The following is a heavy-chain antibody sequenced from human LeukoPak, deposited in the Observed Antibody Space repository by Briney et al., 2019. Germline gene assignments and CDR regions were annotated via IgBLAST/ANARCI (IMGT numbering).Heavy chain of an antibody. CDR3: AKRPRGNYLDPFDY. CDR1: GFTFSSYA. V-gene: IGHV3-23*01. Sequence: GGSLRLSCAASGFTFSSYAMSWVRQAPGKGLEWVSAISGSSGSTYCADSVRGRFTISRDNSKNTLYLQMNSLRAEDTAVYYCAKRPRGNYLDPFDYWGQGTLVTVSS. D-gene: IGHD3-10*01. J-gene: IGHJ4*02. CDR2: ISGSSGST.